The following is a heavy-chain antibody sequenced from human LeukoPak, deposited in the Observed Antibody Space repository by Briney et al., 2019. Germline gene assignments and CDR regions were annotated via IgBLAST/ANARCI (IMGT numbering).Heavy chain of an antibody. J-gene: IGHJ6*02. CDR2: ISSSSSYI. CDR1: GFTFSSYS. Sequence: GGSLRLSCAASGFTFSSYSMKWVRQAPGKGLEWVSSISSSSSYIYYADSVKGRFTISRDNAKNSLYLQMNSLRAEDTAVYYCARVMYDFWSGYYSYYYYGMDVWGQGTTVTVSS. V-gene: IGHV3-21*01. D-gene: IGHD3-3*01. CDR3: ARVMYDFWSGYYSYYYYGMDV.